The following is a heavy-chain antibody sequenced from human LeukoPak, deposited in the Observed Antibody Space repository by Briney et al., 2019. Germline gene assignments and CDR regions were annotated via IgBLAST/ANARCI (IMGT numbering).Heavy chain of an antibody. V-gene: IGHV4-61*05. D-gene: IGHD3-9*01. CDR1: GGSISSSSYY. Sequence: SETLSLTCTVSGGSISSSSYYWGWIRQPPGKGLEWIGYIYYSGSTNYNPSLKSRVTISVDTSKNQFSLKLSSVTAADTAVYYCARSLTGYSNFDYWGQGTLVTVSS. CDR3: ARSLTGYSNFDY. J-gene: IGHJ4*02. CDR2: IYYSGST.